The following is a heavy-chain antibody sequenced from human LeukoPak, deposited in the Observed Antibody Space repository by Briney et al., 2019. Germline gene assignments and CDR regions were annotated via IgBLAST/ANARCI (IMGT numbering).Heavy chain of an antibody. CDR2: INDGGSIT. CDR1: GFTFDDYA. J-gene: IGHJ4*02. CDR3: AISGSYWAWAH. D-gene: IGHD1-26*01. Sequence: GGSLRLSCAASGFTFDDYAMSWVRQAPGKGLEWVSTINDGGSITYYADSVKGRFTISRDNSKNRLFLQMNGLRVEDTAVYYCAISGSYWAWAHWGQGTLVTISS. V-gene: IGHV3-23*01.